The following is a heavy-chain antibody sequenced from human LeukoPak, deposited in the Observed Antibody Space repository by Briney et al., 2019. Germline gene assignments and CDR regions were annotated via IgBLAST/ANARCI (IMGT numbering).Heavy chain of an antibody. D-gene: IGHD3-22*01. CDR2: ISSSGSTI. J-gene: IGHJ4*02. Sequence: PGGSLRLSCAASGFTFSNYEMSWVRQAPGKGLEWVSYISSSGSTIYYADSVKGRFTISRDNAKNSLYLQMNSLRAEDTAVYYCARVKGYYDSSGWRGYFDYWGQGTLVTASS. CDR3: ARVKGYYDSSGWRGYFDY. V-gene: IGHV3-48*03. CDR1: GFTFSNYE.